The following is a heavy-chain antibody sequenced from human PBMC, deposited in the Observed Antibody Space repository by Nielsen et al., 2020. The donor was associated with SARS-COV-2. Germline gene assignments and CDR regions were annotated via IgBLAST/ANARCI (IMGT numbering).Heavy chain of an antibody. CDR3: VSAPRSSVPPPWDF. CDR2: LSGSGYTT. CDR1: GFTFSYFT. V-gene: IGHV3-23*01. Sequence: GESLKISCAASGFTFSYFTLSWVRRNPGKWLKCFSGLSGSGYTTDYVDSVKGRFAHSRDNSKNTLYLQMDSLRAEDTAVYYCVSAPRSSVPPPWDFWGQGTLVTVSS. D-gene: IGHD3-10*01. J-gene: IGHJ4*02.